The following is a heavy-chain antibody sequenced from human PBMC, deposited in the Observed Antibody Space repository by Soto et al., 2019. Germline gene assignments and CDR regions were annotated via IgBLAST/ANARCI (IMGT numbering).Heavy chain of an antibody. Sequence: TGGSLRLSCAASGFTFSSYAMSWVRQAPGKGLEWVSAISGSGGSTYYADSVKGRFTISRDNSKNTLYLQMNSLRAEDTAVYYCAKAGRSYTTGWFDPWGQGALVTVSS. D-gene: IGHD1-1*01. CDR1: GFTFSSYA. CDR2: ISGSGGST. J-gene: IGHJ5*02. CDR3: AKAGRSYTTGWFDP. V-gene: IGHV3-23*01.